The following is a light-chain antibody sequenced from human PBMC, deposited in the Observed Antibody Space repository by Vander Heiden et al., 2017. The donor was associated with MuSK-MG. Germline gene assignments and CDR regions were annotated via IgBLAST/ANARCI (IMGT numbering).Light chain of an antibody. Sequence: IVLTQSPGTLSLSPGERATLPCRASQSIRSNYLAWYQQKPGQAPRLLIYGASSRATGIPDRFSGSGSGTDFTLTIARLGPEDFAVYYCQQYDSSLWTFGQGTKVEVK. CDR2: GAS. CDR3: QQYDSSLWT. V-gene: IGKV3-20*01. CDR1: QSIRSNY. J-gene: IGKJ1*01.